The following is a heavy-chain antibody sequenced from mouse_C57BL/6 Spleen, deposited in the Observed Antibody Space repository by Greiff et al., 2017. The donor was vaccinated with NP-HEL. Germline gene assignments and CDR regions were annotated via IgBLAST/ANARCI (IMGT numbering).Heavy chain of an antibody. CDR2: IRSKSNNYAT. CDR3: VGVYYDYRRYFDY. Sequence: EVQLVESGGGLVQPKGSLKLSCAASGFSFNTYAMNWVRQAPGKGLEWVARIRSKSNNYATYYADSVKDRFTISRDDSESMLYLQMNNLKTEDTAMYYCVGVYYDYRRYFDYWGQGTTLTVSS. D-gene: IGHD2-4*01. V-gene: IGHV10-1*01. CDR1: GFSFNTYA. J-gene: IGHJ2*01.